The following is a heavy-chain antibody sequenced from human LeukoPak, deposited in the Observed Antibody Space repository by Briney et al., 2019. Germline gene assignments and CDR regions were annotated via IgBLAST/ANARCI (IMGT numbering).Heavy chain of an antibody. V-gene: IGHV1-2*02. CDR1: GYTFTSYG. Sequence: ASVKVSCKASGYTFTSYGISWVRQAPGQGLEWMGWVDPNSGGTNYAQKFQGRVTLTRDTSISTAYMELSSLRGDDTAVYYCVRREVWGQGALVTVSS. CDR2: VDPNSGGT. J-gene: IGHJ4*02. CDR3: VRREV.